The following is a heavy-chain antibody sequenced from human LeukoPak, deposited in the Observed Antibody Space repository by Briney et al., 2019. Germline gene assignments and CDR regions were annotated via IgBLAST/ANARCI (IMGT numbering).Heavy chain of an antibody. J-gene: IGHJ3*02. CDR2: ISERSSYI. Sequence: GSLRLSCAASGFTFSSYSVNWVRQAPGKGLEWVSSISERSSYIYYADSMKGRFTISRDNAKNSLYLQMNSLRAEDTAVYYCARPTRRQNDAFDIWGQGIGVTVSS. CDR3: ARPTRRQNDAFDI. V-gene: IGHV3-21*01. CDR1: GFTFSSYS.